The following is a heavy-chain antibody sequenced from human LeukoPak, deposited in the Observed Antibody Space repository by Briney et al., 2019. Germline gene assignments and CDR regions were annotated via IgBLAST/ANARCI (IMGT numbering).Heavy chain of an antibody. CDR3: ARDFLGAGTFDY. CDR1: GFAPRTYW. D-gene: IGHD3-16*01. Sequence: PGGSLRLSCAASGFAPRTYWMHWVRQAPGKGLEWVSRLDTEGGAIYYADSVKGRFTISRDNAKNTLYLQMNSLRAEDTAVYFCARDFLGAGTFDYWGQGTLVTVSS. CDR2: LDTEGGAI. V-gene: IGHV3-74*01. J-gene: IGHJ4*02.